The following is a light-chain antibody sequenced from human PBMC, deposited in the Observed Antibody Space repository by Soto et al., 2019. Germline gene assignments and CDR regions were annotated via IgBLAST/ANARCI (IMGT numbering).Light chain of an antibody. V-gene: IGLV1-44*01. CDR3: SSFAVSNSFV. CDR1: SSNIGTNA. J-gene: IGLJ1*01. Sequence: QSVLTQPPSASGTPGQRVTISCSGGSSNIGTNAVNWYQQLPGTAPKLLIYNNNQRPSGVPDRFSGSKSGNTASLTVCGLQAEDEADYYCSSFAVSNSFVFGTGTKVTVL. CDR2: NNN.